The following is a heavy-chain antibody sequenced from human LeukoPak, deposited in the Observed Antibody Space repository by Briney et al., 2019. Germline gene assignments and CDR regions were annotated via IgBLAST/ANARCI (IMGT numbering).Heavy chain of an antibody. D-gene: IGHD6-19*01. V-gene: IGHV4-59*01. Sequence: SETLSLTCTVSGGSISSYYWSWIRQPPGKGLEWIGYIYYSGSTNYNPSPKSRVTISVDTSKNQFSLKLSSVTAADTAVYYCARRAVAGNWFDYWGQGTLVTVSS. CDR1: GGSISSYY. CDR3: ARRAVAGNWFDY. CDR2: IYYSGST. J-gene: IGHJ4*02.